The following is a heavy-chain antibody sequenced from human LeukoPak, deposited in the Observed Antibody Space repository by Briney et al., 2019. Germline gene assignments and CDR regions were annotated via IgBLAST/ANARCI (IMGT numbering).Heavy chain of an antibody. CDR3: EKDNTVDNDY. CDR1: GFAFSMYN. J-gene: IGHJ4*02. Sequence: GGSLRLSCAASGFAFSMYNMNWVRHAPGKGLEWLSYISGSGNTIYYADSVRGRFTISRDNAKNSLYLQMNSLRDEDTAVYYYEKDNTVDNDYWRQGTVVSVSA. D-gene: IGHD4-17*01. CDR2: ISGSGNTI. V-gene: IGHV3-48*02.